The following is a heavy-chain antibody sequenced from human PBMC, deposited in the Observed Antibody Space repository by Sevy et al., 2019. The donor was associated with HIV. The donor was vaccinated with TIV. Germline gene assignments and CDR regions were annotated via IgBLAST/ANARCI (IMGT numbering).Heavy chain of an antibody. V-gene: IGHV4-30-4*01. Sequence: SETLSLTCTVSDGSISSGDYYWSWIRQPPGKGLEWIGYIYYSGSTYYNPSLKSRVTISVDTSKNQFSLKLSSVTAADTAVYYCASWADDYGDYFDYWGQGTLVTVSS. CDR2: IYYSGST. D-gene: IGHD4-17*01. CDR3: ASWADDYGDYFDY. J-gene: IGHJ4*02. CDR1: DGSISSGDYY.